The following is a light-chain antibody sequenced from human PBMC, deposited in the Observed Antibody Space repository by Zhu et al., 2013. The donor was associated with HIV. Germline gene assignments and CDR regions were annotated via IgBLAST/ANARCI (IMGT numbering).Light chain of an antibody. V-gene: IGKV1-5*01. CDR1: QSVNTW. CDR3: QQYNYYSS. Sequence: IQMTQSPSTLSASVGDRVTITCRASQSVNTWLAWYQQKPGKAPKLLIYDAYNLEGGVPSRFSGSGSGTKFTLTISSLQPDDFATYYCQQYNYYSSFGGGTKVEIK. CDR2: DAY. J-gene: IGKJ4*01.